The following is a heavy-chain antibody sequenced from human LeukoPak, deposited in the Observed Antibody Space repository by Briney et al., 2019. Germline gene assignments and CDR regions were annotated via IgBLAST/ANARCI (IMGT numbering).Heavy chain of an antibody. J-gene: IGHJ4*02. CDR2: IYYSGST. CDR3: ARHFLGGDRSYPGYFDY. D-gene: IGHD1-26*01. Sequence: PSETLSLTCTVSGGSISSYYWSWIRQPPGKGLEWIGYIYYSGSTNYNPSLKSRVTISVDTSKSHFSLKLSSVTAADTAVCYCARHFLGGDRSYPGYFDYWGQGTLVTVSS. V-gene: IGHV4-59*08. CDR1: GGSISSYY.